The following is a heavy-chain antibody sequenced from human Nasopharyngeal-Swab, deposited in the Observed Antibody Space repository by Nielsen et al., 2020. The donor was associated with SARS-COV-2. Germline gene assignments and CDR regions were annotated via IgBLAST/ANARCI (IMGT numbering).Heavy chain of an antibody. CDR3: ARGNYYDSSGLDY. V-gene: IGHV3-74*01. D-gene: IGHD3-22*01. CDR2: IDSDGSST. J-gene: IGHJ4*02. Sequence: GGSLRLSCAASGFTFSSYWMHWVRQAPGKGLAWVSRIDSDGSSTIYADSVKGRFTISRDNAKNTLYLQMNSLRAEDTAVYYCARGNYYDSSGLDYWGQGTLVTVSS. CDR1: GFTFSSYW.